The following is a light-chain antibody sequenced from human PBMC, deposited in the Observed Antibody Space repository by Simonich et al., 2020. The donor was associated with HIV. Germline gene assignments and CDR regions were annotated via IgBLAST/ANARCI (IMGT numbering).Light chain of an antibody. CDR3: KQSFSAPRT. Sequence: DIQMTQSPSSLSASVGDRDTITCPDSQRISSYLNWYQQKPGKAPKLLIYAASRLQSGVPSRFSGSGSGTDFTLTISSLQPEDFATYYCKQSFSAPRTFGPGTKVEIK. CDR1: QRISSY. J-gene: IGKJ1*01. V-gene: IGKV1-39*01. CDR2: AAS.